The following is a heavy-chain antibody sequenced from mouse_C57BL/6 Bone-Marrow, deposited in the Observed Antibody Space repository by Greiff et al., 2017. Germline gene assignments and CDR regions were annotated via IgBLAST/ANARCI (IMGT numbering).Heavy chain of an antibody. CDR1: GYSITSGYY. CDR2: ISYDGSN. D-gene: IGHD1-1*01. V-gene: IGHV3-6*01. CDR3: ASTYGSSYWDYFDY. J-gene: IGHJ2*01. Sequence: EVKLMESGPGLVKPSQSLSLTCSVTGYSITSGYYWNWIRQFPGNKLEWMGYISYDGSNNYNPSLKNRISITRDTSKNQFFLKLNSVTTEDTATYYCASTYGSSYWDYFDYWGQGTTLTVSS.